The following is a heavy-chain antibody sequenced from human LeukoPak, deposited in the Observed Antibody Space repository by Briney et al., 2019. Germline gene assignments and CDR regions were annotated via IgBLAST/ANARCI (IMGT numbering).Heavy chain of an antibody. V-gene: IGHV3-30-3*01. CDR3: AKGYYGSGSYLGY. CDR2: ISYDGSNK. CDR1: GFTFSSYA. Sequence: PGGSLRLSCAASGFTFSSYAMHWVRQAPGKGLEWVAVISYDGSNKYHADSVKGRFTISRDNSKNTLYLQMNSLRAEDTAVYYCAKGYYGSGSYLGYWGQGTLVTVSS. D-gene: IGHD3-10*01. J-gene: IGHJ4*02.